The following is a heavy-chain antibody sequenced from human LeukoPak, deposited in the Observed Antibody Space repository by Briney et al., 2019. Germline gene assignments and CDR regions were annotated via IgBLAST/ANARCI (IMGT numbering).Heavy chain of an antibody. D-gene: IGHD2-15*01. CDR2: IIPIFGTA. CDR1: GGTFSSYA. Sequence: SVKVSCKASGGTFSSYAISWVRQAPGQGLEWMGGIIPIFGTANYAQKFQGRVTITRDTSASTAYMELSSLRSEDTAVYYCARVVVVAAKHWFDPWGQGTLVTVSS. CDR3: ARVVVVAAKHWFDP. V-gene: IGHV1-69*05. J-gene: IGHJ5*02.